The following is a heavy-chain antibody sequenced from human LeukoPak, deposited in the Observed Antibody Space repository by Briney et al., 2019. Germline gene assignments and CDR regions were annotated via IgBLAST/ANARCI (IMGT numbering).Heavy chain of an antibody. CDR1: VGSFSDYR. V-gene: IGHV4-34*01. D-gene: IGHD6-19*01. J-gene: IGHJ4*02. Sequence: SETLSRTCAVYVGSFSDYRWSWIRQPPGKGLEWIGEINHSGGTKYNPSLKSRVTISVDTSKNQFSLQLNSVTPEYTAVYYCAREATGWRPLDFWGQGTLVTVYS. CDR3: AREATGWRPLDF. CDR2: INHSGGT.